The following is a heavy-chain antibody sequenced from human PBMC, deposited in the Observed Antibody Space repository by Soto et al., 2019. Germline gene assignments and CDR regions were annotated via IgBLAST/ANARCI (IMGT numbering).Heavy chain of an antibody. CDR3: ARGLYDSTGYSYFFDY. CDR1: AGSVSRFY. V-gene: IGHV4-34*01. D-gene: IGHD3-22*01. CDR2: INHTGST. J-gene: IGHJ4*02. Sequence: SLRSAAYAGSVSRFYWSRISQPPGKGLELIAEINHTGSTNYNPSLKSRVTISVDTSKNQFSLKLSSVTAADTAVYYCARGLYDSTGYSYFFDYWCQVTLVTVS.